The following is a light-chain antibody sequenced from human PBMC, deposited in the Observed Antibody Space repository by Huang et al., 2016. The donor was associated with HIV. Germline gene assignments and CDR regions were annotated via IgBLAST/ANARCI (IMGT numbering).Light chain of an antibody. Sequence: EIVMTQSPATLSVSPGERATHSCRASQSVSNYLACYQQKPGQAPRLLIYDASTGASGIPARCSGSGSGKEVTLTISSLQSEDSAVYYCQQYNDWPLTFGGGTKVEIK. CDR2: DAS. J-gene: IGKJ4*01. CDR1: QSVSNY. V-gene: IGKV3-15*01. CDR3: QQYNDWPLT.